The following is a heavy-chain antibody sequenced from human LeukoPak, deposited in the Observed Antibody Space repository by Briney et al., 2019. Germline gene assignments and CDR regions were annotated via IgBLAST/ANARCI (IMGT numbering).Heavy chain of an antibody. CDR3: ARARDSSGYYYFDY. CDR2: IYYSGST. J-gene: IGHJ4*02. D-gene: IGHD3-22*01. Sequence: KSSETLSLTCTVSGGSISSYYWSWLRQPPGKGLEWIGYIYYSGSTNYNPSLKSRVTISVDTSKNQISLKLSSVTAADTAVYYCARARDSSGYYYFDYWGQGTLVTVSS. CDR1: GGSISSYY. V-gene: IGHV4-59*01.